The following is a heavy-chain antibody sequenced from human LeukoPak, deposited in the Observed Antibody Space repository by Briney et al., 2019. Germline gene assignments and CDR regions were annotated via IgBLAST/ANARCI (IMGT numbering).Heavy chain of an antibody. CDR2: IHFNDVT. Sequence: GPTLVNPTQTLTLTCTFSGFSLNTDRVGVGWVRQPPGKALEWLAVIHFNDVTHYTPSLLGRLTITKDTSNNQVVLRLTDVTPVDTATYYCARRLTFGPTFDWWGQGMLVTVSS. V-gene: IGHV2-5*01. D-gene: IGHD1-26*01. CDR3: ARRLTFGPTFDW. CDR1: GFSLNTDRVG. J-gene: IGHJ4*02.